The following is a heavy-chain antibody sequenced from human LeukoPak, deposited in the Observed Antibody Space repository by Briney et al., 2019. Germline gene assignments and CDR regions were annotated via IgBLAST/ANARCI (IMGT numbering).Heavy chain of an antibody. J-gene: IGHJ3*02. CDR3: VKGSDYCSSTSCYFSIHAFDI. Sequence: GGPFRFSCSATGLTFSSHVMHWVRQASGKGLEYFSAFSSNGGSTYYADSVKGRFTISRDNSKNTLYLQMSSLRADDTAVYYCVKGSDYCSSTSCYFSIHAFDIWGQGTMVTVSS. CDR2: FSSNGGST. CDR1: GLTFSSHV. D-gene: IGHD2-2*01. V-gene: IGHV3-64D*06.